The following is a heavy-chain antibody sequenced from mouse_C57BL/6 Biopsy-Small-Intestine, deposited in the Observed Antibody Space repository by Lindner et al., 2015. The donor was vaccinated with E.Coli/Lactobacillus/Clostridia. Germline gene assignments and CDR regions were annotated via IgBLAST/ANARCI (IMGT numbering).Heavy chain of an antibody. CDR1: GYTFTDYD. J-gene: IGHJ4*01. Sequence: SVKVSCKASGYTFTDYDISWARQAPGQGLEWMGWISPKHGETNYAQRFQGRVTMTSDTSTTTAYMELWSLTSDDTAVYYCARDPGAATYDHWGQGTLVTVSS. D-gene: IGHD6-1*01. CDR2: ISPKHGET. CDR3: ARDPGAATYDH. V-gene: IGHV14-2*01.